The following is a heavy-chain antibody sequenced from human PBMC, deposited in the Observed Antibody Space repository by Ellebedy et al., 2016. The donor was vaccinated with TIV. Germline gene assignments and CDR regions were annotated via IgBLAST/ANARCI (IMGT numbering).Heavy chain of an antibody. CDR1: GFTFSDYY. V-gene: IGHV3-11*01. J-gene: IGHJ6*02. CDR3: ARESLLWFGELFYYYYGMDV. Sequence: PGGSLRLSCAASGFTFSDYYMSWIRQAPGKGLEWVSYISSSGSTIYYADSVKGRFTISRDNAKNSLYLQMNSLRAEDTAVYYCARESLLWFGELFYYYYGMDVWGQGTTVTVSS. D-gene: IGHD3-10*01. CDR2: ISSSGSTI.